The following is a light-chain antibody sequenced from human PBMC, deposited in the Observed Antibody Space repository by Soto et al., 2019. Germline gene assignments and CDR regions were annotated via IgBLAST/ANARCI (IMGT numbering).Light chain of an antibody. Sequence: ESASRCWRARQSVSSNLAWYQQKPGQAPRLLIYGASSRATGIPDRFSGSVSGTDSTFISGRGIPADPPVYYWREHGQPPAEFGEGTKVDIK. CDR3: REHGQPPAE. CDR1: QSVSSN. V-gene: IGKV3-20*01. CDR2: GAS. J-gene: IGKJ1*01.